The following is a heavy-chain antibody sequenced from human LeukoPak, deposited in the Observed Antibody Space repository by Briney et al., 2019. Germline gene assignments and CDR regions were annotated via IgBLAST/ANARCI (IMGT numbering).Heavy chain of an antibody. CDR3: AAQSSGYLGY. Sequence: PGGSLRLSCAASGLTFSSYSMNWVRQAPGRGLEWIGEINHSGSTNYNPSLKSRVTISVDTSKNQFSLKLSSVTAADTAVYYCAAQSSGYLGYWGQGTLVTVSS. V-gene: IGHV4-34*08. J-gene: IGHJ4*02. D-gene: IGHD1-26*01. CDR1: GLTFSSYS. CDR2: INHSGST.